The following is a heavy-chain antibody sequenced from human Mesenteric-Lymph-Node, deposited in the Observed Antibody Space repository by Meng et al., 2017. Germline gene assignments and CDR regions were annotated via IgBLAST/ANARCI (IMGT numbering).Heavy chain of an antibody. CDR1: GGTFSSYA. J-gene: IGHJ3*02. V-gene: IGHV1-2*02. D-gene: IGHD2-15*01. CDR2: INPNSGGT. CDR3: ARDPGCSGGSCSRGGAFDI. Sequence: ASVKVSCKASGGTFSSYAISWVRQAPGQGLEWMGWINPNSGGTNYAQKFQGRVTMTRDTSISTAYMELSRLRSDDTAVYYCARDPGCSGGSCSRGGAFDIWGQGTMVTVSS.